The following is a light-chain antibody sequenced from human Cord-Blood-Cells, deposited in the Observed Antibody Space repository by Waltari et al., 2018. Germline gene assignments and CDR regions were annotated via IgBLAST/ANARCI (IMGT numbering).Light chain of an antibody. J-gene: IGLJ2*01. Sequence: SSALTQHPAVSVSLGQTARITRQGVSLRSYYARGYPHKTGQAPVLVIYGKNNRPPGIPDRVSGASSGNTASLTITGAQAEDEADYYCNSRDSSGNHVVFGGGTKLTVL. CDR1: SLRSYY. CDR2: GKN. V-gene: IGLV3-19*01. CDR3: NSRDSSGNHVV.